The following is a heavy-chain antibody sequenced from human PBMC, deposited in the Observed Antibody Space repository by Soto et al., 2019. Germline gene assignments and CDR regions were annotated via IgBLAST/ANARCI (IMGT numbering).Heavy chain of an antibody. CDR1: GFTFSNAW. CDR3: RVVPAAILPTTYYYYGMDV. V-gene: IGHV3-15*01. CDR2: IKSKTDGGTT. Sequence: GGSLRLSCAASGFTFSNAWMSWVRQAPGKGLEWVGRIKSKTDGGTTDYAAPVKGRFNISRDDSKNTLYLQMNSVKTEDTAVYYRRVVPAAILPTTYYYYGMDVWGQGTTVTVSS. J-gene: IGHJ6*02. D-gene: IGHD2-2*02.